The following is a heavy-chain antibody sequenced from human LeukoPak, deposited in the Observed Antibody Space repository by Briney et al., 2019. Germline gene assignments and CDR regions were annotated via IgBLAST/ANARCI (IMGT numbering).Heavy chain of an antibody. J-gene: IGHJ3*02. V-gene: IGHV3-30*02. D-gene: IGHD3-10*01. CDR2: IHYDGSNK. CDR1: GFTFSSSG. CDR3: ARDRKGRVDI. Sequence: PGGSLRLSCVASGFTFSSSGMHWVRQAPGKGLDWVAFIHYDGSNKYYADSVKGRFTISRDDSKNTLYLQMNSLRAEDTAVYYCARDRKGRVDIWGQGTMVTVSS.